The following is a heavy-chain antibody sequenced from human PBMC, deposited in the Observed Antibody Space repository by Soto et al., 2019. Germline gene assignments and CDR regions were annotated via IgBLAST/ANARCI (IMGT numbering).Heavy chain of an antibody. CDR3: ARDRFNRGGYSSSWLLGY. V-gene: IGHV1-18*01. J-gene: IGHJ4*02. Sequence: QVQLVQSGAEVKKPGASVKVSCKASGYTFTSYGISWVRQAPGQGLEWMGWISAYNGNTNYAQKLQGRGTMTTDTSTSTAYMELRSLRSDDTAVYYCARDRFNRGGYSSSWLLGYWGQGTLVTVSS. CDR2: ISAYNGNT. CDR1: GYTFTSYG. D-gene: IGHD6-13*01.